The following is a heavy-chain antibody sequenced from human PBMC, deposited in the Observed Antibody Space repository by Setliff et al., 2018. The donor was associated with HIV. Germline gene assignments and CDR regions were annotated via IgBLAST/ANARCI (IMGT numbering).Heavy chain of an antibody. CDR1: GGSISSHY. D-gene: IGHD3-16*02. CDR3: ARVVAPTKTFGGVIAPYFDY. V-gene: IGHV4-59*08. CDR2: MYYSGNT. Sequence: LSLTCTVSGGSISSHYWSWIRQPPGKGLEWIGYMYYSGNTNYNPSLKSRVTMSVDMSNNQVSLKLSSVTAADTAVYYCARVVAPTKTFGGVIAPYFDYWGQGTQVTVSS. J-gene: IGHJ4*02.